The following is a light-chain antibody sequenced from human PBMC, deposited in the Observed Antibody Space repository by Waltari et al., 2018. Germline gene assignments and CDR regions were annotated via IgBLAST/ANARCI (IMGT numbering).Light chain of an antibody. CDR1: HFGSYS. CDR3: QVWHADIDPGV. CDR2: YDS. Sequence: SYVLTHPPSVSVAPRQTASITCRGDHFGSYSVHWYQQKPGQAPVVVIFYDSDRPSGIPARFSGSNSGNTATLTITSVEAGDEARYYCQVWHADIDPGVFGTGTEVTVL. J-gene: IGLJ1*01. V-gene: IGLV3-21*04.